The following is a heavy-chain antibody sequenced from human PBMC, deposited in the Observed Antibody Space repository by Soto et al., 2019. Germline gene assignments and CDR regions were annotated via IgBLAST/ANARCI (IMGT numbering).Heavy chain of an antibody. CDR3: AKEGPITNWYFDY. Sequence: QVQLEESGGGVVQPGRSLRLSCAASGFTFSNYGMHWVRQAPGKGLEWVIVISYDGNVAYYADSVKGRFTISRDNSKNTLYLQMNSLRTEDTAMYYCAKEGPITNWYFDYWGQGPLVTVSS. J-gene: IGHJ4*02. V-gene: IGHV3-30*18. CDR2: ISYDGNVA. CDR1: GFTFSNYG. D-gene: IGHD1-1*01.